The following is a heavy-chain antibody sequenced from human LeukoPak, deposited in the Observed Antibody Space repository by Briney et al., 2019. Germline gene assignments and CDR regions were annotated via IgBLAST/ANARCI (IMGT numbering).Heavy chain of an antibody. J-gene: IGHJ3*02. V-gene: IGHV1-69*05. CDR1: GGTFSSYA. CDR3: ARDHVLGSSSWYIAFDI. D-gene: IGHD6-13*01. Sequence: ASVKVSCKASGGTFSSYAISWVRQAPGQGLEWMGGIIPIFGTANYAQKFQGRVTITTDESTSTAYMELSSLRSEDTAVYYCARDHVLGSSSWYIAFDIWGQGTMVTVSS. CDR2: IIPIFGTA.